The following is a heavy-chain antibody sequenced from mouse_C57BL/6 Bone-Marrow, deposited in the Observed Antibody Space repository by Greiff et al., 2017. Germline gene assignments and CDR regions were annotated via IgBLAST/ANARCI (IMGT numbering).Heavy chain of an antibody. J-gene: IGHJ3*01. CDR1: GYTFTSYW. CDR3: ARSSRTVPFAY. Sequence: VKLVESGAELVRPGSSVKLSCKASGYTFTSYWMDWVKQRPGQGLEWIGNIYPSDSETHYNQKFKDKATLTVDKSSSTAYMQLSSLTSEDSAVYYCARSSRTVPFAYWGQGTLVTVSA. CDR2: IYPSDSET. V-gene: IGHV1-61*01. D-gene: IGHD1-1*01.